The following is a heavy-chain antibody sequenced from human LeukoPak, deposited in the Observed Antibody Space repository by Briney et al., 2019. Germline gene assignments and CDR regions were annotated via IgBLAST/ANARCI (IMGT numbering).Heavy chain of an antibody. J-gene: IGHJ5*02. CDR2: IPHVGSKA. CDR1: GFSFTRNC. V-gene: IGHV3-30-3*02. Sequence: RRCLRLSCVPSGFSFTRNCMRWVRPGPGKGRGWVAAIPHVGSKAYYTDSAKGRFTISRDECKHTTYLRMTRLRIEVSAVYYFATGSDVYYAAWGQGTLVTASS. D-gene: IGHD3-16*01. CDR3: ATGSDVYYAA.